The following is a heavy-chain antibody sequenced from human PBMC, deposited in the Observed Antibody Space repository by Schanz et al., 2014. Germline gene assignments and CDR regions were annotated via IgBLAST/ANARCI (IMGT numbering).Heavy chain of an antibody. CDR3: ARGRTFDY. CDR1: GYTFTSYD. Sequence: QVQLIQSGAEVKKPGASVKLSCKSSGYTFTSYDINWVRQAPGQGLEWLGWMNPNSGNPGFAQKFRGRVTMTRNTSMSTAYIELHILTSEDTAVYYCARGRTFDYWGQGTLVTVSS. CDR2: MNPNSGNP. V-gene: IGHV1-8*01. J-gene: IGHJ4*02.